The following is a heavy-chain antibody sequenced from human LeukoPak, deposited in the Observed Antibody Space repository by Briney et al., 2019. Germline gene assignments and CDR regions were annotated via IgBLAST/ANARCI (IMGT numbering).Heavy chain of an antibody. V-gene: IGHV3-13*01. CDR2: IGTAGNT. Sequence: PGGSLRLSCAASGFTFSSYSMHWVRQAPGKGLEWVSVIGTAGNTYYLGSVKGRFTISRENAKNSLYLQMNSLRAGDTAIYYCARSKSYSSGWTDFDYWGQGTLVTVSS. CDR3: ARSKSYSSGWTDFDY. D-gene: IGHD6-19*01. CDR1: GFTFSSYS. J-gene: IGHJ4*02.